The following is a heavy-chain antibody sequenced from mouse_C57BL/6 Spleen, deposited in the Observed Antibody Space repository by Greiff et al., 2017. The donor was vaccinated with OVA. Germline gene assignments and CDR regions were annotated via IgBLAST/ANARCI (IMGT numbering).Heavy chain of an antibody. Sequence: VQLQQSGAELVRPGASVTLSLKASGYTFPDYEMHWVKQTPVHGLEWIGAIDPETGGTAYNQKFKGKAILTADKSSSTAYMEIRSLTSKDSAVYYCTRYYGYDDYAMDYWGQGTSVTVSS. V-gene: IGHV1-15*01. J-gene: IGHJ4*01. D-gene: IGHD2-2*01. CDR3: TRYYGYDDYAMDY. CDR2: IDPETGGT. CDR1: GYTFPDYE.